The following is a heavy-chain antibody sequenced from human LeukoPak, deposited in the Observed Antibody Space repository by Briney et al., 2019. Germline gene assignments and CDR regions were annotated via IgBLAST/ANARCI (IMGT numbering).Heavy chain of an antibody. D-gene: IGHD3-22*01. Sequence: GGSLRLSCAASGFTFSTYTLHWVRQAPGRGLEWVAIISYDGNNKYYADSVKGRSSISRDNAKDSLYLQMNSLRAEDTAVYYCARGRTYYYDSSGYYPYFDYWGQGTLVTVSS. V-gene: IGHV3-30-3*01. CDR3: ARGRTYYYDSSGYYPYFDY. CDR2: ISYDGNNK. J-gene: IGHJ4*02. CDR1: GFTFSTYT.